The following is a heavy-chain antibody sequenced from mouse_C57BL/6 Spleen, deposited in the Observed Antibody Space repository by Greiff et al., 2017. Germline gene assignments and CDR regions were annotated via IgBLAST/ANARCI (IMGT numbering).Heavy chain of an antibody. CDR2: IYPRDGST. CDR1: GYTFTSYD. D-gene: IGHD1-1*01. J-gene: IGHJ4*01. CDR3: ARRAFITTVVAPLPYAMDY. Sequence: QVQLQQSGPELVKPGASVKLSCKASGYTFTSYDINWVKQRPGQGLEWIGWIYPRDGSTKYNEKFKGKATLTVDPSSSTAYMERHSLTSEDSAVYFCARRAFITTVVAPLPYAMDYWGQGTSVTVSS. V-gene: IGHV1-85*01.